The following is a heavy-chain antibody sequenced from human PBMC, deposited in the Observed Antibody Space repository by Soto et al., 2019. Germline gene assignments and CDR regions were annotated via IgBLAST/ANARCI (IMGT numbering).Heavy chain of an antibody. J-gene: IGHJ3*02. Sequence: EAHLVESGGGLPQPGGSLRLSCVASGFNFSPYFMAWVRQGPGRGLEWGSHIKGDGTTTAYAGSVRGRFIISRDIGRNTLFLQMNSPRDEDTAVYYCVRDRGTPDSFDIWGQGTTVIVSS. CDR3: VRDRGTPDSFDI. CDR1: GFNFSPYF. D-gene: IGHD1-26*01. CDR2: IKGDGTTT. V-gene: IGHV3-74*01.